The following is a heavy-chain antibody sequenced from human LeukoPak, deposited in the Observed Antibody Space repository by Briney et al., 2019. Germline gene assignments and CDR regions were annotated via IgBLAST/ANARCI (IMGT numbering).Heavy chain of an antibody. CDR1: GFTFSSYW. V-gene: IGHV3-74*01. CDR3: VRDRDYDYVWGSPYYFDS. CDR2: INSDGSST. J-gene: IGHJ4*02. Sequence: PGGSLRLSCAASGFTFSSYWMHWVRQAPGEGVVWVSRINSDGSSTTYADSVKGRFTISRDNAKNTLYLQMNSLRADDTAVYYCVRDRDYDYVWGSPYYFDSWGQGTLVTVSS. D-gene: IGHD3-16*01.